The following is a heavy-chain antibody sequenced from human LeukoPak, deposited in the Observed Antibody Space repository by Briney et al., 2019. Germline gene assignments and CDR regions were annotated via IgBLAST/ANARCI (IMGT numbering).Heavy chain of an antibody. D-gene: IGHD1-26*01. CDR2: ISYDGSNK. CDR3: ARTVNRGIVGATVV. Sequence: GGSLRLSCAASGFTFSSYGMHWVRQAPGKGLEWVAVISYDGSNKYYADSVKGRFTISRDNSKNTLYLQMNSLRAEDTAVYYCARTVNRGIVGATVVWGQGTLVTVSS. V-gene: IGHV3-30*03. CDR1: GFTFSSYG. J-gene: IGHJ4*02.